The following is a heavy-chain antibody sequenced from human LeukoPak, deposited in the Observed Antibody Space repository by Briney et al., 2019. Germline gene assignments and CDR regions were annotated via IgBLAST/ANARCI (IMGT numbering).Heavy chain of an antibody. CDR1: GFTFGNYA. V-gene: IGHV3-7*01. D-gene: IGHD3-16*01. J-gene: IGHJ3*02. Sequence: GGSLRLSCAASGFTFGNYAMSWVRQAPGKGLEWVANIKEDGSEKDFVDSVKGRLSVSRDNDKNLLFLELNNLRAEDTAVYFCAREGVGGFDIWGQGAMVTVSS. CDR2: IKEDGSEK. CDR3: AREGVGGFDI.